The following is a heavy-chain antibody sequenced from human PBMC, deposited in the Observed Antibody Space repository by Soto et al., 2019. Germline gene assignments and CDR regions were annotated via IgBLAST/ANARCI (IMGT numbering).Heavy chain of an antibody. CDR1: GGTFSSYA. D-gene: IGHD2-15*01. Sequence: SVKVSCKASGGTFSSYAISWVRQAPGQGLEWMGGIIPIFGTANYAQKFQGRVTITADKSTSTAYMELSSLRSEDTAVYYCARADCSGGSCYSFPGPNFDYWGQGTLVTVSS. CDR2: IIPIFGTA. CDR3: ARADCSGGSCYSFPGPNFDY. V-gene: IGHV1-69*06. J-gene: IGHJ4*02.